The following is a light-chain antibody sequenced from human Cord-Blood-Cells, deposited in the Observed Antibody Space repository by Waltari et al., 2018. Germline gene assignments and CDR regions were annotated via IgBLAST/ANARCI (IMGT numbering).Light chain of an antibody. V-gene: IGLV2-14*01. J-gene: IGLJ3*02. CDR3: SSYTSSSTWV. Sequence: QSVLTQPASVSGSPGQSITISCTGTSSDVGGYTYVSWYQQHPGKAPKPMIYDVSNRPSGVSNRFSGSKSGNTASLTISGLQAEDEADYYCSSYTSSSTWVFGGGTKLTVL. CDR2: DVS. CDR1: SSDVGGYTY.